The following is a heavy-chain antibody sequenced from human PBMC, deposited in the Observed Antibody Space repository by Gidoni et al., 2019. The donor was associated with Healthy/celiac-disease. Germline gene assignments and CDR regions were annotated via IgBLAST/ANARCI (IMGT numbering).Heavy chain of an antibody. Sequence: QVQLVQSGAEVKKHGASVKVSCKASGYTFTSYAMNWVRQAPGQRLEWMGWINAGNGNTKYSQKFQGRVTITRDTSASTAYMELSSLRSEDTAVYYCARYLVAGYYYGSGSYPADVWGQGTTVTVSS. CDR2: INAGNGNT. CDR3: ARYLVAGYYYGSGSYPADV. J-gene: IGHJ6*02. V-gene: IGHV1-3*01. CDR1: GYTFTSYA. D-gene: IGHD3-10*01.